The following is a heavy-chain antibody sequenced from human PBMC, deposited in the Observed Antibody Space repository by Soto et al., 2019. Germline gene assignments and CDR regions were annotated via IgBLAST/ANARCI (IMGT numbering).Heavy chain of an antibody. CDR1: GGTFSSFV. D-gene: IGHD3-22*01. Sequence: QVQLVQSGAEVKKPGSSVKVSCKASGGTFSSFVISWVRQAPGQGLEWMGRIIPSIGIITYAQKLQGRVTITADTSTSTAYMELSRLRSDATAVYYCAREGDMKFHSDSSDEPGYWGQGTLVTVSS. CDR3: AREGDMKFHSDSSDEPGY. V-gene: IGHV1-69*04. CDR2: IIPSIGII. J-gene: IGHJ4*02.